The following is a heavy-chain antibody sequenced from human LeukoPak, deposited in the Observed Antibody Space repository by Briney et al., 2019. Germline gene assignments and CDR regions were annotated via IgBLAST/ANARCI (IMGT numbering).Heavy chain of an antibody. J-gene: IGHJ4*02. Sequence: QAGGSLRLSCVASGFTFSSYWMHWVRQAPGKGLVWVSRINTDGSTTSYADSVKGRFTISRDNAKNTLYLQMNSLRADDTAVYYCARGGMVQVYWGQGTLVTVSS. V-gene: IGHV3-74*01. CDR2: INTDGSTT. D-gene: IGHD1-26*01. CDR1: GFTFSSYW. CDR3: ARGGMVQVY.